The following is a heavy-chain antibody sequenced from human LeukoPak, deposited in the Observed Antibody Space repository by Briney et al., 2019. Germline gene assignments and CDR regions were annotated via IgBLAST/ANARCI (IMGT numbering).Heavy chain of an antibody. J-gene: IGHJ4*02. CDR1: GFTFSSYW. Sequence: PGGSLRLSCAASGFTFSSYWMSWVRQAPGKGLEWVANIKQDGSEKYYVDSVKGRFTISGDNSKNTLYLQMNSLRAEDTGVYYCAKDLSSGSRRAYWGXXTXVTVS. V-gene: IGHV3-7*01. CDR2: IKQDGSEK. CDR3: AKDLSSGSRRAY. D-gene: IGHD6-19*01.